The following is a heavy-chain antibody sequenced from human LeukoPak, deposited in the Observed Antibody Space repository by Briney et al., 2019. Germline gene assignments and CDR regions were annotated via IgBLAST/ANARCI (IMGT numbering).Heavy chain of an antibody. CDR1: AYSISSGYL. Sequence: SETLSLTCAVSAYSISSGYLWGWIRQPPGKGLEWIGSIHHSGSTYYNPSLKSRVIISVDTSKNRFSLRLSSVTAADTAVYFCAREGDKTRADYWGQGTLVTVSS. V-gene: IGHV4-38-2*02. CDR3: AREGDKTRADY. J-gene: IGHJ4*02. D-gene: IGHD1-26*01. CDR2: IHHSGST.